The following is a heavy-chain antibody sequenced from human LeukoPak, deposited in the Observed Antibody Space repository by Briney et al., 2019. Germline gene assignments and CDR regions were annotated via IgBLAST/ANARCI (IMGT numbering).Heavy chain of an antibody. V-gene: IGHV1-8*01. D-gene: IGHD3/OR15-3a*01. Sequence: ASVKVSCKTSGYSFSNYDINWVRLRQATGQGPEWMGWTNPHRGDAASPQRFRGRVSMTWDISISTAYLELSGLTYDDTAVYYCARGPDTTSWTAEYFQHWGQGTLVTVSS. J-gene: IGHJ1*01. CDR2: TNPHRGDA. CDR1: GYSFSNYD. CDR3: ARGPDTTSWTAEYFQH.